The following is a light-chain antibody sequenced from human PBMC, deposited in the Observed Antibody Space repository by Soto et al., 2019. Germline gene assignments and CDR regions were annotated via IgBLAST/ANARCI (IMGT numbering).Light chain of an antibody. CDR1: SGDIGGYNY. J-gene: IGLJ3*02. V-gene: IGLV2-14*01. Sequence: QSALTQPASMSGSPGQSITISCTGTSGDIGGYNYVSWYQQHPGKAPKLMIYDVTNRPSGVSYRFSGSKSGNTASLTISGLQAEDEADYYCSSYTISGWVVGGGTQLTVL. CDR2: DVT. CDR3: SSYTISGWV.